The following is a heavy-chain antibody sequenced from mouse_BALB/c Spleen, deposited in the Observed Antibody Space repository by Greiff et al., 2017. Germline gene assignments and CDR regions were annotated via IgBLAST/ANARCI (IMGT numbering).Heavy chain of an antibody. CDR2: ISTYYGDA. CDR1: GYTFTDYA. CDR3: AREDYGSRLAY. V-gene: IGHV1S137*01. D-gene: IGHD1-1*01. J-gene: IGHJ3*01. Sequence: VQLVESGAELVRPGVSVKISCKGSGYTFTDYAMHWVKQSPAKSLEWIGVISTYYGDASYNQKFKGKATMTVDKSSSTAYMELARLTSEASAIYYYAREDYGSRLAYWGQGTLVTVSA.